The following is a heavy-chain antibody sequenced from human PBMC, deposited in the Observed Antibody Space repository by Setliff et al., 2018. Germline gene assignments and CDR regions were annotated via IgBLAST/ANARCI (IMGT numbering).Heavy chain of an antibody. J-gene: IGHJ5*02. Sequence: KTSETLSLTCTVSGDSISSGSYYWTWIRQPAGKGLEWIGHFHTGGSTNYNRSLRSRVSISVDTSKNQFSLKLSSVTAADTATYYCARAGPTVTFFQVLVISWWDPWGQGSLVTVSS. CDR1: GDSISSGSYY. D-gene: IGHD3-3*01. V-gene: IGHV4-61*09. CDR2: FHTGGST. CDR3: ARAGPTVTFFQVLVISWWDP.